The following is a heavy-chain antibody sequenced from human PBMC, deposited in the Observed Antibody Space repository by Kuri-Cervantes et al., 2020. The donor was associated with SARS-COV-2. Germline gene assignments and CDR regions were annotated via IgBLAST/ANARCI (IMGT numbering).Heavy chain of an antibody. V-gene: IGHV3-21*04. J-gene: IGHJ6*03. D-gene: IGHD3-3*01. CDR2: ISSSSSYI. Sequence: GESLKLSCAASGFTFSSYSMNWVRQAPGKGLEWVSSISSSSSYIYYAYSVKGRFTISRDNAKNSLYLQMNSLRAEDTAVYYCAREGSYYDFWSGYSYYYYYYMDFWGKGPTVTVSS. CDR3: AREGSYYDFWSGYSYYYYYYMDF. CDR1: GFTFSSYS.